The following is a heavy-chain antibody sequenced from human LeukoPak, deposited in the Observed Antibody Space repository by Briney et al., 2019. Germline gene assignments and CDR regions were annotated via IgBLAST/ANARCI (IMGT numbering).Heavy chain of an antibody. CDR3: AKQLGYCSDGSCYFPY. CDR1: GYTFTSYY. D-gene: IGHD2-15*01. J-gene: IGHJ4*02. CDR2: INPSGGST. Sequence: ASVNVSFKASGYTFTSYYMHWVRQAPGQGLEWMGIINPSGGSTSYAQKFQGRVTMTRDTSTSTVYMELSSLRAEDTAVYYCAKQLGYCSDGSCYFPYWGQGTLVTVSS. V-gene: IGHV1-46*01.